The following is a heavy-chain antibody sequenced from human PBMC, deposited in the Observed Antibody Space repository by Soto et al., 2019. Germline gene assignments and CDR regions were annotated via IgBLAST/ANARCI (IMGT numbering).Heavy chain of an antibody. CDR2: ISAYNGNT. J-gene: IGHJ6*02. D-gene: IGHD1-26*01. CDR3: ARFSGSNAPIYYYYGMDV. V-gene: IGHV1-18*03. CDR1: GYTFTSYG. Sequence: QVQLVQSGAEVKKPGASVKVSCKASGYTFTSYGISWVRQAPGQGLEWMGWISAYNGNTNYAQKLQGRVTMTTDTSTRTAYMELRSLRCDDMAVYFCARFSGSNAPIYYYYGMDVWGQGTKVTVSS.